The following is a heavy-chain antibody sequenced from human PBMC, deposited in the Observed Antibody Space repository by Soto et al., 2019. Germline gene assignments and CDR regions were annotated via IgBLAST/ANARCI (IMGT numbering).Heavy chain of an antibody. J-gene: IGHJ4*02. CDR1: GGSFSGYY. CDR2: INHSGST. V-gene: IGHV4-34*01. Sequence: SETLSLTCAVYGGSFSGYYWSWIRQPPGKGLEWIGEINHSGSTNYNPSLKSRVTISVDTSKNQFSLKLSSVTAADTAVYYCARAYCSSTSCYVGENYFDYWGQGTLVTVSS. D-gene: IGHD2-2*01. CDR3: ARAYCSSTSCYVGENYFDY.